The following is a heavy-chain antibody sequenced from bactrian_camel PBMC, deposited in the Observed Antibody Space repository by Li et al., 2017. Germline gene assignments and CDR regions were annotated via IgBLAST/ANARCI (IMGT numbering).Heavy chain of an antibody. J-gene: IGHJ6*01. V-gene: IGHV3S53*01. CDR3: VAFLEYYSSGNHLKVPDFGH. D-gene: IGHD2*01. CDR1: ICGDGMCC. Sequence: HVQLVESGGGSVQSGGSLRLSCVASICGDGMCCMAWFRQAPGKEREGVAAIASDGMTTYADSVKGRFTISQDNAKNTLYLQMNSLKPEDTAMYYCVAFLEYYSSGNHLKVPDFGHWGQGTQVTVS. CDR2: IASDGMT.